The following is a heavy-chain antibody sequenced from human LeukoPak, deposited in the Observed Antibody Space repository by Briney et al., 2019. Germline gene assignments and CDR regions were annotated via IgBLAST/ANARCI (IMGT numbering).Heavy chain of an antibody. CDR2: IYYSGST. CDR1: GGSISSSSYY. J-gene: IGHJ4*02. V-gene: IGHV4-39*07. Sequence: SETLSLTCTVSGGSISSSSYYWGWIRQPPGKGLEWIGSIYYSGSTYYNPSLKSRVTISVDTSKNQFSLKLSSVTAADTAVYYCARGGVDIVVVVAALDYWGQGTLVTVSS. D-gene: IGHD2-15*01. CDR3: ARGGVDIVVVVAALDY.